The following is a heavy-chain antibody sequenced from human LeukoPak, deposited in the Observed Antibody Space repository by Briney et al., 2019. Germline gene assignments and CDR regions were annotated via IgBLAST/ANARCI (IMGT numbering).Heavy chain of an antibody. Sequence: GGSLRLSCAASGFTFSSYSMNWVRQAPGKGLEWVSSISSSSSYIYYTDSLKGRFTISRDNAKNSLYLQMNSLRAEDTAVYYCARDPSESELEPPARWGQGTLVTVSS. CDR1: GFTFSSYS. D-gene: IGHD1-1*01. J-gene: IGHJ4*02. V-gene: IGHV3-21*01. CDR3: ARDPSESELEPPAR. CDR2: ISSSSSYI.